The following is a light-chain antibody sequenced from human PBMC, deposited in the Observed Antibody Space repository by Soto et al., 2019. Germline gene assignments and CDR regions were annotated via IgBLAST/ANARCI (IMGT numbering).Light chain of an antibody. J-gene: IGLJ1*01. CDR1: VSNIGSNT. CDR2: SND. Sequence: QSVLTQPPSASGPPGQRVTISCSGSVSNIGSNTVNWYQHLPGTAPRFLIYSNDQRPSGVPDRVSGSKSGTSASLAISGLQSEDEADYYCAAWGDSLNAYVFGTGTKVTVL. CDR3: AAWGDSLNAYV. V-gene: IGLV1-44*01.